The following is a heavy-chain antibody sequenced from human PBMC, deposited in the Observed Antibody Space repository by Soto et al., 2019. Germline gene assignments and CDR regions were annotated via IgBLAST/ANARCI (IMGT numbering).Heavy chain of an antibody. V-gene: IGHV5-10-1*01. CDR2: IDPVDSYA. CDR1: GFSFTNYW. CDR3: ARIESIARNWFGP. Sequence: PGESLKISFKGSGFSFTNYWISWVRQMPGKGLEWMGNIDPVDSYANYSPSFQGHVTFSVDTSISTAYLQWSSLKASDTAMYFCARIESIARNWFGPCGQETLVTVSS. J-gene: IGHJ5*02. D-gene: IGHD6-13*01.